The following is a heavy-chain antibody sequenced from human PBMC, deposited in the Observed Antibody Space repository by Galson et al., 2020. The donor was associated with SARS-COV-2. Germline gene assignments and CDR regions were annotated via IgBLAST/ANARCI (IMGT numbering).Heavy chain of an antibody. V-gene: IGHV3-9*01. CDR1: GFTFDDYA. D-gene: IGHD3-9*01. CDR3: AKFDTEGKYYDILTGYYVPSDY. CDR2: ISWNSGSI. J-gene: IGHJ4*02. Sequence: SLKISCAASGFTFDDYAMHWVRQAPGKGLEWVSGISWNSGSIGYADSVKGRFTISRDNAKNSLYLQMNSLRAEDTALYYCAKFDTEGKYYDILTGYYVPSDYWGQGTLVTVSS.